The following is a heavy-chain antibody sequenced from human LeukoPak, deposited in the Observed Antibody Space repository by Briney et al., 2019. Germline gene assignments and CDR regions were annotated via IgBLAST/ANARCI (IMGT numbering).Heavy chain of an antibody. J-gene: IGHJ4*02. Sequence: GGSLRLSCAASGFTYSSHWMSWVRQAPGKGLEWVGNIKEDGSEEYYAGSVKGRFTISRDNAKNSLYLQMNSLRVEDTAVYYCARDGGWGWDYWGQGTLVTVSS. CDR3: ARDGGWGWDY. V-gene: IGHV3-7*01. D-gene: IGHD6-19*01. CDR2: IKEDGSEE. CDR1: GFTYSSHW.